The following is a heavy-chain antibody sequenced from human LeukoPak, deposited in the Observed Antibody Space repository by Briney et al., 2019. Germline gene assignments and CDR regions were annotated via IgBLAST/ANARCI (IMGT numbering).Heavy chain of an antibody. CDR2: IYTSGST. CDR1: GGSISSGSYY. CDR3: ARGKYYMDV. J-gene: IGHJ6*03. Sequence: PSETLSLTCTVSGGSISSGSYYWSWIRQPAGKGLEWIGRIYTSGSTNYNPSLKSRVTISVDTSKNQFSLKLSSVTAADTAVYYCARGKYYMDVWGKGTTVTISS. V-gene: IGHV4-61*02.